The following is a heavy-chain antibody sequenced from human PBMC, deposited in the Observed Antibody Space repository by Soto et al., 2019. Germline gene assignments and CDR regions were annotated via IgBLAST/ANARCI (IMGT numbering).Heavy chain of an antibody. CDR3: ASGTPSPLSFAP. CDR1: GGSISTSDYY. V-gene: IGHV4-39*01. CDR2: IYYSGST. Sequence: QVPLQESGPGLVKPSETLSLTCSVSGGSISTSDYYWGWIRQPPGKGLEWIGSIYYSGSTYYNPSLHSPVTMPEDTSNTQFSLTLSSVAATHTAVYYCASGTPSPLSFAPCRQATLVTVSS. J-gene: IGHJ5*02.